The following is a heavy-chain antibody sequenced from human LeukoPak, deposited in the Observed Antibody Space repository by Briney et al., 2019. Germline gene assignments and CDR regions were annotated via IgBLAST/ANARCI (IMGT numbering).Heavy chain of an antibody. D-gene: IGHD3-10*01. CDR1: GFTFSSYS. V-gene: IGHV3-7*03. J-gene: IGHJ4*02. CDR3: ARKSASGNYPLDY. Sequence: GGSLRLSCAASGFTFSSYSMNWVRQAPGKGLEWVANIKQDGSEKYYVDSVKGRFTISRDNAKNTVFLQMSSLRAEDTALYYCARKSASGNYPLDYWGQGTLVTVSS. CDR2: IKQDGSEK.